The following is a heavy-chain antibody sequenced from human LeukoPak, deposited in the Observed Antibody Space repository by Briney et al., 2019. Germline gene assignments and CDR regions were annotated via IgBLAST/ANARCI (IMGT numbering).Heavy chain of an antibody. CDR1: GFTFSGYS. Sequence: NAGGSLRLSCTASGFTFSGYSMNWIRQAPGKGLEWVSSFGTRSTSVYHAGSVKGRFAISRDNAKNSLYLQMNSLRAEDTAVYYCARVSSGYYLGFDYWGQGTLVTVSS. V-gene: IGHV3-21*04. CDR2: FGTRSTSV. CDR3: ARVSSGYYLGFDY. J-gene: IGHJ4*02. D-gene: IGHD3-22*01.